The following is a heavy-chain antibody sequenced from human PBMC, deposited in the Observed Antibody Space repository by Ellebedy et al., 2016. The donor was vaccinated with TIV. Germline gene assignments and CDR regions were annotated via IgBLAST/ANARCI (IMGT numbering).Heavy chain of an antibody. CDR2: IARDGRTT. CDR1: GFAFTSHY. J-gene: IGHJ4*02. V-gene: IGHV3-74*01. Sequence: PGGSLRLSCETSGFAFTSHYMNWVRQVPGKGLVWVSRIARDGRTTDYPDSVKGRFTISRDNAKNSLHLQMNGLRAEDTAVYYCARHTDYALDYWGQGALVTVSS. D-gene: IGHD4-17*01. CDR3: ARHTDYALDY.